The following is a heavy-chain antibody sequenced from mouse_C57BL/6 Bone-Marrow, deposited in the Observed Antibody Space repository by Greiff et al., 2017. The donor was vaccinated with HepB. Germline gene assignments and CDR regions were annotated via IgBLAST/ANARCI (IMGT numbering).Heavy chain of an antibody. D-gene: IGHD1-1*02. Sequence: EVKLVESGGGLVKPGGSLKLSCAASGFTFSDYGMHWVRQAPEKGLEWVAYISSGSSTIYYADTVKGRFTISRDNAKNTLFLQMTSLRSEDTAMFYCAGYGLFAYWGQGTLVTVSA. CDR1: GFTFSDYG. CDR2: ISSGSSTI. CDR3: AGYGLFAY. V-gene: IGHV5-17*01. J-gene: IGHJ3*01.